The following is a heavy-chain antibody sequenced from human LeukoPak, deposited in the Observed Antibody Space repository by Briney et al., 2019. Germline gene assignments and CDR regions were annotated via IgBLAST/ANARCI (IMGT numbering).Heavy chain of an antibody. Sequence: GGSLRLSCAASGFTFSRSGMHWVRQAPGKGLEWVSSISSSSSYIYYADSVKGRFTISRDNAKNSLYLQMNSLRAEDTAVYYCARDSVPYYFDYWGQGTLVTVSS. CDR2: ISSSSSYI. CDR1: GFTFSRSG. V-gene: IGHV3-21*01. CDR3: ARDSVPYYFDY. J-gene: IGHJ4*02.